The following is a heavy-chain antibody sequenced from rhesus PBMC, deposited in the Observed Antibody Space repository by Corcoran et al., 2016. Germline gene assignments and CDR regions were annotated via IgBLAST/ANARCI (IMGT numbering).Heavy chain of an antibody. CDR2: IYGSGWST. J-gene: IGHJ4*01. V-gene: IGHV4S2*01. CDR1: GASISSNY. D-gene: IGHD6S26*01. CDR3: ARDLPGIAAAGHRY. Sequence: QVQLQESGPGLVKPSETLPLTCAVSGASISSNYWSWIRQAPGKGLEWIGRIYGSGWSTDYNPSLKSRVTISIDTSKNQFSLKLSSVTAADTAVYYCARDLPGIAAAGHRYWGQGVLVTVSS.